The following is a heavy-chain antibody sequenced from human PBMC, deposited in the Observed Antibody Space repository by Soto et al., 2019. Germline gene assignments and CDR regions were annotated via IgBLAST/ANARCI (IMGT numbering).Heavy chain of an antibody. V-gene: IGHV3-23*01. CDR1: GFSVSTHA. CDR2: ISSGGTTT. J-gene: IGHJ4*02. CDR3: AREGGSIGGWFGRKFDS. Sequence: PGGSMRIGCTASGFSVSTHAMSWVRQAPGKGLEWVSSISSGGTTTFYAASVEGRFTISRDKSKNTLYLQMNSLRADDTAVYYCAREGGSIGGWFGRKFDSWGQATQVTVSS. D-gene: IGHD6-19*01.